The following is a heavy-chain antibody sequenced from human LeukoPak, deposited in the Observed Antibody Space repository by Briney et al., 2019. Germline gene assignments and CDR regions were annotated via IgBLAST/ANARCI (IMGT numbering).Heavy chain of an antibody. D-gene: IGHD3-10*01. Sequence: SETLSLTCSISGGSISSGDHYWTWIRQPAGKELEWIGRIHTTGRTNYNPSLKSRVTMSVDTSKNQFSLKLSSVTAADTAVYYCARGLRITMVRGVMRTFDPWGQGTLVTVSS. CDR3: ARGLRITMVRGVMRTFDP. CDR2: IHTTGRT. J-gene: IGHJ5*02. V-gene: IGHV4-61*02. CDR1: GGSISSGDHY.